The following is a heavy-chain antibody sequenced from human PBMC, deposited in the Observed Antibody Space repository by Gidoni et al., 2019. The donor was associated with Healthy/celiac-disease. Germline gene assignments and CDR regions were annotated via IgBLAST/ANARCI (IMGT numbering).Heavy chain of an antibody. J-gene: IGHJ4*02. V-gene: IGHV4-39*01. D-gene: IGHD2-15*01. CDR2: IYYSGST. CDR1: CGSISSSSYY. CDR3: ARWGKVVRGYYFDY. Sequence: QLQLQESGPGLVKPSETLSLTCTVSCGSISSSSYYWGWIRQPPGKGLEWIGSIYYSGSTYHNPSLKSRVTISVDTSKNQFSLKLSSVTAADTAVYYCARWGKVVRGYYFDYWGQGTLVTVSS.